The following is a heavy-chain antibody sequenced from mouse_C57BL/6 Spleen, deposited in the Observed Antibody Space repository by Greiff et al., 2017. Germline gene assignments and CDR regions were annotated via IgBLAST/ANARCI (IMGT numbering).Heavy chain of an antibody. CDR3: TFYYESDGDYYAMDY. J-gene: IGHJ4*01. Sequence: EVQLQQSGAELVRPGASVKLSCTASGFNIKDDYMHWVKQRPEQGLEWIGWIDPENGDTEYASKFQGKATITADTSSNTAYLQLSILTSEDTAVYYCTFYYESDGDYYAMDYWGQGTSVTVSS. V-gene: IGHV14-4*01. CDR2: IDPENGDT. CDR1: GFNIKDDY. D-gene: IGHD2-4*01.